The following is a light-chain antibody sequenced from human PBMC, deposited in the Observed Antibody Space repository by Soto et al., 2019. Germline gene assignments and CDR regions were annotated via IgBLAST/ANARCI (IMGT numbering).Light chain of an antibody. CDR1: SSNIGTSSD. J-gene: IGLJ1*01. Sequence: QSVLTQPPPVSGAPGQRVTVSCTGSSSNIGTSSDVHWYQQLPGTAPKLLIYGNTNRPSGVPDRFSASKSGTSASLAITGLQAEDEADYYCQSYDSSLSGYVFGTGTKVTVL. CDR3: QSYDSSLSGYV. V-gene: IGLV1-40*01. CDR2: GNT.